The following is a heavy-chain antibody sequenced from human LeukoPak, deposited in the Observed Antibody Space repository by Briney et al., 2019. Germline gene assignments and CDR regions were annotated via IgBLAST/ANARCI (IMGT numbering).Heavy chain of an antibody. CDR3: AREAIGVATTYYFDY. Sequence: SETLSLTCTVSGGSISSYYWSWIRQPPGKGLEWIGYIYHSGSTNYNPPLKSRVTISVDTSKNQFSLKVSSVTATDTAVYYCAREAIGVATTYYFDYWGQGSLVTVSS. J-gene: IGHJ4*02. D-gene: IGHD5-12*01. V-gene: IGHV4-59*01. CDR2: IYHSGST. CDR1: GGSISSYY.